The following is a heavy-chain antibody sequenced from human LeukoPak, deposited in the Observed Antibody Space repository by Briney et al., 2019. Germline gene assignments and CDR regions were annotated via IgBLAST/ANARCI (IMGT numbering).Heavy chain of an antibody. J-gene: IGHJ1*01. V-gene: IGHV3-7*01. CDR2: IQHDGNVK. Sequence: GGSLRLSCAASGFSISRYWMTWVRQAPGKGLGWVGNIQHDGNVKHYVDSVRGRFTISRDNAKNSVYLQMNSLRAEDSAVYFCGNQCSGGTCPEHWGQGTQVTVSS. CDR3: GNQCSGGTCPEH. CDR1: GFSISRYW. D-gene: IGHD2-15*01.